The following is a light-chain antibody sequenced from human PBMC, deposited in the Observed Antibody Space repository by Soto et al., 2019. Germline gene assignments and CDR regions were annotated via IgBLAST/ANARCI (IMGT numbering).Light chain of an antibody. V-gene: IGKV1-39*01. CDR1: QSISGQ. CDR3: QQRYSSPPFT. CDR2: TTS. J-gene: IGKJ3*01. Sequence: DIQMTQSPSSLSASVGDRVTITCRASQSISGQLNWYQHKPGKAPELLIYTTSTLHIGVPSRFSGSGAGTDFSLTISSLQPEDFATSYCQQRYSSPPFTFGPGTKVDIK.